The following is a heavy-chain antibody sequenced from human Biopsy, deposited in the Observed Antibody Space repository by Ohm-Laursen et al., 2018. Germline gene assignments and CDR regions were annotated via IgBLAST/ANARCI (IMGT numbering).Heavy chain of an antibody. CDR3: ARGSGGLAYCGGDCYSHAFEI. J-gene: IGHJ3*02. V-gene: IGHV3-7*01. CDR1: EFNVDRNH. Sequence: SLRLSCTASEFNVDRNHMNWVRQAPGKGLEWVANIKYDGSEKSCVDSVKGRFTISRDNAKNSLYLQMHSLRAEDTAVYYCARGSGGLAYCGGDCYSHAFEIWGQGTLVTVSS. D-gene: IGHD2-21*02. CDR2: IKYDGSEK.